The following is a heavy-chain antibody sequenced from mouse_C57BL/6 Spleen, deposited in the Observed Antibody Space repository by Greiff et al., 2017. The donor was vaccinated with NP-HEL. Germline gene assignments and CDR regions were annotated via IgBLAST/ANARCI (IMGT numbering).Heavy chain of an antibody. CDR1: GYTFTNYW. CDR3: ERSGYYDSSYGSYFDY. D-gene: IGHD1-1*01. Sequence: QVQLQQSGAELVRPGTSVKMSCKASGYTFTNYWIGWAKQRPGHGLEWIGDIYPGGGYTNYNEKFKGKATLTADKSSSTAYMQFSSLTSEDSAIYYGERSGYYDSSYGSYFDYWGQGTTLTVSS. CDR2: IYPGGGYT. V-gene: IGHV1-63*01. J-gene: IGHJ2*01.